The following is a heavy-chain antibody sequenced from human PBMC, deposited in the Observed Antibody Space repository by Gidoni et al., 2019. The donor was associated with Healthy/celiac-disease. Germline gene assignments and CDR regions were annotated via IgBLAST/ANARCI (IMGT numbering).Heavy chain of an antibody. CDR1: GFTFSSYG. CDR2: IWYDGSNK. CDR3: ARDAPYCGGDCPRDDAFDI. D-gene: IGHD2-21*02. J-gene: IGHJ3*02. V-gene: IGHV3-33*01. Sequence: QVQLVESGGGVVQPGRSLRLSCAASGFTFSSYGMHWVRQAPGKGLEWVAVIWYDGSNKYYADSVKCRFTISRDNSKNTLYLQMNSLRAEDTAVYYCARDAPYCGGDCPRDDAFDIWGQGTMVTVSS.